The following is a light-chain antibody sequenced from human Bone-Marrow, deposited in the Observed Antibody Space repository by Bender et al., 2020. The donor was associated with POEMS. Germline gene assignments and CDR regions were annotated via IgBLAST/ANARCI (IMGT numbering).Light chain of an antibody. CDR2: INN. V-gene: IGLV1-44*01. J-gene: IGLJ3*02. CDR1: SSNIGTNP. Sequence: QSVLTQPPSASGTPGQRVTISCSGSSSNIGTNPVNWYQQLPGTAPKLLIYINNQRPPGVPDRFSGSKSGTSASLAISGLQSEDEADYYCATWDDSLNGWVFGGGTKLTVL. CDR3: ATWDDSLNGWV.